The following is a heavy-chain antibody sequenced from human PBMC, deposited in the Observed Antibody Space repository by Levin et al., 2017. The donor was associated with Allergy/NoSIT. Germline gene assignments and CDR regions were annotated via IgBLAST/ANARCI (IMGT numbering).Heavy chain of an antibody. CDR1: GFTFSSYG. CDR2: ISYDGSNK. CDR3: AILGGGVATIDY. Sequence: PGESLKISCAASGFTFSSYGMHWVRQAPGKGLEWVAVISYDGSNKYYADSVKGRFTISRDNSKNTLYLQMNSLRAEDTAVYYCAILGGGVATIDYWGQGTLVTVSS. V-gene: IGHV3-30*03. D-gene: IGHD5-12*01. J-gene: IGHJ4*02.